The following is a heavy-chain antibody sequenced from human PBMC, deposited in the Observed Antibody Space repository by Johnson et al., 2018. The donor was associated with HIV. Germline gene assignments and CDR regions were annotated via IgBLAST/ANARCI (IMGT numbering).Heavy chain of an antibody. CDR2: ISSSGSTI. CDR1: GFTFSDYY. D-gene: IGHD3-10*01. J-gene: IGHJ3*02. Sequence: QVQLVESGGGLVKPGGSLRLSCAASGFTFSDYYMSWIRQAPAKGLECISYISSSGSTIYYADSVKGRFTISRDNSKNTLYLQMNSLRAEDTDVYYCAKTLSPVSPEAFDIWGQGTMVTVSS. CDR3: AKTLSPVSPEAFDI. V-gene: IGHV3-11*04.